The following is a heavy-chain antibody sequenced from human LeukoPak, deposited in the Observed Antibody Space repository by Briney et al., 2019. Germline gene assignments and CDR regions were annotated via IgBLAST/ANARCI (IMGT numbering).Heavy chain of an antibody. Sequence: GSLRLSCAASGFTFISYWMSWIRQPPGKGLEWIGEINHSGSTNYNPSLKSRVTISVVTSKNQFSLKLSSVTAADTAVYYCARGLDYYYYYMDVWGKGTTVTVSS. V-gene: IGHV4-34*01. CDR1: GFTFISYW. J-gene: IGHJ6*03. CDR2: INHSGST. CDR3: ARGLDYYYYYMDV.